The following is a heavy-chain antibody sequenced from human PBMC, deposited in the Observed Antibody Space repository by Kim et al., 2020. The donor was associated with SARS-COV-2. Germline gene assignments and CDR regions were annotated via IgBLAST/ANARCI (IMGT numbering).Heavy chain of an antibody. CDR1: GGSISSYY. CDR3: ASFTPYYYGMDV. Sequence: SETLSLTCTVSGGSISSYYWSWIRQPPGKGLEWIGYIYYSGSTNYNPSLKSRVTISVDTSKNQFSLKLSSVTAADTAVYYCASFTPYYYGMDVWGQGTTV. V-gene: IGHV4-59*08. J-gene: IGHJ6*02. CDR2: IYYSGST. D-gene: IGHD2-15*01.